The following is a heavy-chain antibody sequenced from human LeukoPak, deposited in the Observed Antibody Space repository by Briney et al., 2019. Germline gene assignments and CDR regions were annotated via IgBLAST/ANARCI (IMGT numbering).Heavy chain of an antibody. Sequence: PGGSVRLSCAASGFTFSSYGMHWVRQAPGKGLGWVAVIWYDGSNKYYADSVKGRFTISRDNSKNTLYLQMNSLRAEDTAVYYCARGITMVRGVIITFGMDVWGQGTTVTVSS. J-gene: IGHJ6*02. V-gene: IGHV3-33*01. D-gene: IGHD3-10*01. CDR2: IWYDGSNK. CDR1: GFTFSSYG. CDR3: ARGITMVRGVIITFGMDV.